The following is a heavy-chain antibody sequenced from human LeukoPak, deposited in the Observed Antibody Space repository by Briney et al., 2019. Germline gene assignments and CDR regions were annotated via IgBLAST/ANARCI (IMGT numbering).Heavy chain of an antibody. CDR1: GGTFSSYA. J-gene: IGHJ4*02. Sequence: VASVKVSCKASGGTFSSYASSWVRQAPGQGLEWMGEIIPIFGTANYAQKFQGRVTITADKSTTTAYMELSSLRSEDTAVYYCARSSIIAAAGPYYFDYWGQGTLVTVSS. V-gene: IGHV1-69*06. CDR3: ARSSIIAAAGPYYFDY. CDR2: IIPIFGTA. D-gene: IGHD6-13*01.